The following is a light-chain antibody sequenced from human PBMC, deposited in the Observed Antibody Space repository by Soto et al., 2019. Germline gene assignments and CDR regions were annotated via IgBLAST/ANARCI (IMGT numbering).Light chain of an antibody. V-gene: IGKV3-20*01. CDR3: QQDGSSPPYT. CDR1: QSVSNNY. J-gene: IGKJ2*01. CDR2: GSS. Sequence: EVVLTQSPGTLSLSPGERATLSCRASQSVSNNYFAWYQQKPGQAPRLLIFGSSDMATGIPDRFSGSGSGTDFTLTISRLEPEDFAVYYCQQDGSSPPYTFGQGTKLEIK.